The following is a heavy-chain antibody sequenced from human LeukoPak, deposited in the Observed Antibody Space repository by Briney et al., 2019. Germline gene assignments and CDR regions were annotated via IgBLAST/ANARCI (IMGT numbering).Heavy chain of an antibody. CDR2: IYTSGST. CDR1: GGSISSGSYY. D-gene: IGHD3-16*02. Sequence: SQTLSLTCTVSGGSISSGSYYWSWIRQPAGKGLEWIGRIYTSGSTNYNPSLKSRVTISLDTSKNQFSLKLSSVTAADTAVYYCARGYTVWGSYRQLIDYWGQGTLVTVSS. J-gene: IGHJ4*02. CDR3: ARGYTVWGSYRQLIDY. V-gene: IGHV4-61*02.